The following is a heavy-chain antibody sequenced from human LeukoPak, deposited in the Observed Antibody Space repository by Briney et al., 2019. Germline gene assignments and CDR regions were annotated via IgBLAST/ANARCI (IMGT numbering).Heavy chain of an antibody. CDR3: ARDSYYGSGSYCYYYGMDV. V-gene: IGHV3-33*01. D-gene: IGHD3-10*01. Sequence: GGSLRLSCAASGFTFSSYGMHWVRQAPGKGLEWVAVIWYDGSNKYYADSVKGRFTISRDNSKNTLYLQMNSLRAEDTAVYYCARDSYYGSGSYCYYYGMDVWGKGTTVTVSS. J-gene: IGHJ6*04. CDR1: GFTFSSYG. CDR2: IWYDGSNK.